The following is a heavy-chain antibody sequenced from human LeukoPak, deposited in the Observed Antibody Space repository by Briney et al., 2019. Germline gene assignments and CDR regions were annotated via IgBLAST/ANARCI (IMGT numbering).Heavy chain of an antibody. D-gene: IGHD2-2*01. CDR1: GFTFSDYG. V-gene: IGHV3-33*03. CDR2: IWYDGSNK. J-gene: IGHJ4*02. CDR3: ARGYCSRTSCEDFDY. Sequence: PGGSLRLSCAASGFTFSDYGMHWVRQAPGKGLEWVAVIWYDGSNKYYADSVKGRFTISRDNAKNSLYLQMNSLRAEDTAVFYCARGYCSRTSCEDFDYWGQGTLVTVSS.